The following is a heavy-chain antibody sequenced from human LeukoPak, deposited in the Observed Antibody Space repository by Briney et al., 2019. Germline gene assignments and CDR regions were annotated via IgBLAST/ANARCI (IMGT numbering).Heavy chain of an antibody. J-gene: IGHJ4*02. CDR2: ISKDGGNK. Sequence: GGSLRLSCAASGFTFGEHDMYWVRQAPGKGLEWVCHISKDGGNKHYADSVKGRFSISRDNNGNSLSLQMNSLRSEDTALYFCAKRSGAPNNFDYWGQGALVTVSS. CDR3: AKRSGAPNNFDY. CDR1: GFTFGEHD. D-gene: IGHD1-1*01. V-gene: IGHV3-43*02.